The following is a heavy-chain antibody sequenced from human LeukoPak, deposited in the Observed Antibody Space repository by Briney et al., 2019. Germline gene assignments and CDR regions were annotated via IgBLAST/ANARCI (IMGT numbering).Heavy chain of an antibody. CDR1: GGTFNSYA. Sequence: SVKVSCKTSGGTFNSYAISWVRQALGQGLEWMGGITAIFRTTNYAQKFQGRVTITADESMSTVYMGLSSLRSEDTAAYYCARHSGYHSTMYLDYWGQGTLVTVSS. J-gene: IGHJ4*02. CDR3: ARHSGYHSTMYLDY. V-gene: IGHV1-69*13. CDR2: ITAIFRTT. D-gene: IGHD3-22*01.